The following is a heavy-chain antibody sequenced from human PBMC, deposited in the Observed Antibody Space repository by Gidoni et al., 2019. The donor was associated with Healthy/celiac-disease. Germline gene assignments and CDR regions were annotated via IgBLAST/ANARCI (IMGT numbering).Heavy chain of an antibody. D-gene: IGHD6-19*01. V-gene: IGHV3-23*01. CDR1: GFTFSSYA. Sequence: DVQLLESGGGFVQPGVSLRLSCAASGFTFSSYAMSWVLQAPGKVLEWVSAISGSGGSTYYADSVKGRFTISRENTKNTLYLQRNSLRAEDTAVYYCAKALGYRSGWYIDYWGQGTLVTVSS. J-gene: IGHJ4*02. CDR2: ISGSGGST. CDR3: AKALGYRSGWYIDY.